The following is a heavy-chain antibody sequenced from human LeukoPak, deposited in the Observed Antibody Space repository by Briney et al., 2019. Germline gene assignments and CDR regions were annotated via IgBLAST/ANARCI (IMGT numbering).Heavy chain of an antibody. CDR1: GFSVSSNY. V-gene: IGHV3-53*01. J-gene: IGHJ4*02. Sequence: GGSLRLSCAASGFSVSSNYMCWVRQAPGKGLEWGSVIYSGDSTYYAVSVKCRVTIPRDNSNTTLYLLFKSPRAEDTARHYSATRSSGWGQGTLVTVSS. CDR2: IYSGDST. D-gene: IGHD6-19*01. CDR3: ATRSSG.